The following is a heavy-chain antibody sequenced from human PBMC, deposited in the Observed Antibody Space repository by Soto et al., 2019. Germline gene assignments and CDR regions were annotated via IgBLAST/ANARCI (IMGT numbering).Heavy chain of an antibody. Sequence: SASLALTCTVSVGTICRGDYYGSWIRHPPGKGLEWIGYIYYSGSTYYNPSLMSRVTVSVDTSKTHFSLNLSSVTAADTAVYYCARSTVSQGSRWFDPWGQGTLVTRSS. CDR1: VGTICRGDYY. CDR3: ARSTVSQGSRWFDP. D-gene: IGHD4-4*01. CDR2: IYYSGST. J-gene: IGHJ5*02. V-gene: IGHV4-30-4*01.